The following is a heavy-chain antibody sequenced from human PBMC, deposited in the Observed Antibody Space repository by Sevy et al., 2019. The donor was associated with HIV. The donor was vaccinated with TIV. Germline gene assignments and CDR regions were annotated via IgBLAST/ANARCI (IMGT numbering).Heavy chain of an antibody. Sequence: GGSLRLSCEVSGFTFSSYWMNWVRQAPGKGLEWVANIKQDGSEKYYVDSVKGRFTISRDNAKNSLYLQMNSLRAEHTAVYYCARSQPPQRADAFDIWGQGTRVTVSS. CDR1: GFTFSSYW. CDR3: ARSQPPQRADAFDI. J-gene: IGHJ3*02. D-gene: IGHD6-25*01. CDR2: IKQDGSEK. V-gene: IGHV3-7*03.